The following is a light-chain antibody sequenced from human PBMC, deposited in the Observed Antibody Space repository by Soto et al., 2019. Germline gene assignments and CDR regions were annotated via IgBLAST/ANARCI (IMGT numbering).Light chain of an antibody. J-gene: IGLJ1*01. CDR1: KNDIGVYNF. CDR3: KSYAGSNTYV. V-gene: IGLV2-8*01. Sequence: QSALTQPPSASGSPGQSVTISCTGTKNDIGVYNFVSWYQHHPGKAPRLIIYEVVQRPSGLPDRFSGSKSGNTASLTVSGLQAADEADYFCKSYAGSNTYVCGSGTKVTVL. CDR2: EVV.